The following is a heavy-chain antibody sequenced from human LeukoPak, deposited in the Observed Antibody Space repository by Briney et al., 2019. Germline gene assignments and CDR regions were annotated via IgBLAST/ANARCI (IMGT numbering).Heavy chain of an antibody. CDR1: GXSFTNTW. Sequence: GGTLRLSCEASGXSFTNTWMSWVRQAPGKGLEWVSAISASGDSTYYADSVNGRFTISRDDSKNTLYLQMNSLRAEDTAVYYCAKKGLEVVPAPFDPWGQGTLVTVSS. V-gene: IGHV3-23*01. CDR3: AKKGLEVVPAPFDP. D-gene: IGHD2-2*01. J-gene: IGHJ5*02. CDR2: ISASGDST.